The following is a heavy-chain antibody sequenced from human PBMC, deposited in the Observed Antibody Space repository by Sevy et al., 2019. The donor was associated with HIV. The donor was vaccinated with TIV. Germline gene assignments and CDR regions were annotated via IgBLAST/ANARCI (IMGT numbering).Heavy chain of an antibody. CDR2: ISYDGSNK. D-gene: IGHD3-3*01. CDR3: ARSFGRTIFGVVDDAFDI. V-gene: IGHV3-30*04. Sequence: GGSLRLSCAASGFTFSSYAMHWVRQAPGKGLEWVAVISYDGSNKYYADSVKGRFTISRDNSKNTLYLQMNSLRAEDTAVYYCARSFGRTIFGVVDDAFDIWGQGTMLTVSS. J-gene: IGHJ3*02. CDR1: GFTFSSYA.